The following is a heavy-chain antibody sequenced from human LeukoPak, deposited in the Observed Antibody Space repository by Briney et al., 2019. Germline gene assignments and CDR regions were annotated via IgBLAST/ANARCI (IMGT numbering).Heavy chain of an antibody. Sequence: GGSLRLSCAASGFIFSSYSMNWVRQAPGKGLEWVSSISSRSSYIYYADSVKGRFTISRDNAKKSLYVQMNSLRAEDTAVYYCARDQVDSYGSFDAFDIWGQGTMVTVSS. V-gene: IGHV3-21*01. D-gene: IGHD5-18*01. J-gene: IGHJ3*02. CDR2: ISSRSSYI. CDR3: ARDQVDSYGSFDAFDI. CDR1: GFIFSSYS.